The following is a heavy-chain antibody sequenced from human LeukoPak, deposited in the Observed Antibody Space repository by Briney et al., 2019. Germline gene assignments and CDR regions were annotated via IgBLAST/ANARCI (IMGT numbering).Heavy chain of an antibody. CDR2: IWYDGSNK. J-gene: IGHJ4*02. D-gene: IGHD1-26*01. V-gene: IGHV3-33*01. Sequence: PGRSLRLSCAASGFTFNEFGVHWVRQAPGQGLEWVALIWYDGSNKYYADSVKGRFTVSRDNSKNTVYLQMNSLRVEDTALYYCARDRPTGSYYSIDYWGQGTLATVSS. CDR1: GFTFNEFG. CDR3: ARDRPTGSYYSIDY.